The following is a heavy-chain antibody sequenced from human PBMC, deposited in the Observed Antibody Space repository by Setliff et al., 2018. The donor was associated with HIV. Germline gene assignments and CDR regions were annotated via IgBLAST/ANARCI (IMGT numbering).Heavy chain of an antibody. CDR2: IYTSGKK. V-gene: IGHV4-61*09. Sequence: PSETLSLTCTVSGDSITRGSYYWSWIRQPAGKGLEWIGHIYTSGKKHYSPSLKSRITISADTSKNQLSLNLSSVTAADTAVYYCARAAYSGTYLWEPATDLWGRGTLVTVSS. CDR1: GDSITRGSYY. J-gene: IGHJ2*01. CDR3: ARAAYSGTYLWEPATDL. D-gene: IGHD1-26*01.